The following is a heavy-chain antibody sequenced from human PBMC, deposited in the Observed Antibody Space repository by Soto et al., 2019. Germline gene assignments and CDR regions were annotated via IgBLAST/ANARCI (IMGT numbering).Heavy chain of an antibody. J-gene: IGHJ6*02. Sequence: GASVKVSCKVSGYTLTELSMHWVRQAPGKGLEWMGGFDPKDGKTNYAQKFQGRVTMTADKSTSTAYMELSSLRSEDTAVYYCAIIYDFWSGYHTYYYYGMDVWGQGTTVTVSS. V-gene: IGHV1-24*01. D-gene: IGHD3-3*01. CDR3: AIIYDFWSGYHTYYYYGMDV. CDR2: FDPKDGKT. CDR1: GYTLTELS.